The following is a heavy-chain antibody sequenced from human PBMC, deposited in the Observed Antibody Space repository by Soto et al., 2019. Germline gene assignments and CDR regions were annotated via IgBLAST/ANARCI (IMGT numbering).Heavy chain of an antibody. D-gene: IGHD3-3*01. CDR3: ARLYDFWSGYYLAERQRHDSPYYYYYMDV. Sequence: SETLSLTCTVSGGSISISSYYWGWIRHPPGKGLEWIGSIYYSGSTYYNPSLKSRVTISVDTSKNQFFLKLSSVTAADTAVYYCARLYDFWSGYYLAERQRHDSPYYYYYMDVWGKGTTVTVSS. J-gene: IGHJ6*03. CDR1: GGSISISSYY. CDR2: IYYSGST. V-gene: IGHV4-39*01.